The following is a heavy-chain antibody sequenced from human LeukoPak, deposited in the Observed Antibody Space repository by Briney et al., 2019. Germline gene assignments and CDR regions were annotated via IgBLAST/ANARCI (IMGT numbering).Heavy chain of an antibody. CDR1: GFTFSSYA. CDR2: ISGSGGST. D-gene: IGHD3-10*01. J-gene: IGHJ4*02. V-gene: IGHV3-23*01. Sequence: PGGSLRLSCAASGFTFSSYAMSWVRQAPGKGLEWVSAISGSGGSTYYADSVKGRFTISRDNSKNTLYLQMNSLRAEDTAVYYCAKEQIWFGELWYYFDYWGQGTLVTVSS. CDR3: AKEQIWFGELWYYFDY.